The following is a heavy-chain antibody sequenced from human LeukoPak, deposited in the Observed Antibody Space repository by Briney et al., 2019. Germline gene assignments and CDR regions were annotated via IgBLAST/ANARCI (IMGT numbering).Heavy chain of an antibody. J-gene: IGHJ4*02. V-gene: IGHV4-34*01. Sequence: SETLSLTCAVYGGSFSGYYWSWIRQPPGKGLEWIGEINHSGSTNYNPSLKSRVTISVDTSKNQFSLKLSSVTAADTAVYYCARGGVIRSGDYHFDFWGQGTLVTVSS. D-gene: IGHD4-17*01. CDR2: INHSGST. CDR3: ARGGVIRSGDYHFDF. CDR1: GGSFSGYY.